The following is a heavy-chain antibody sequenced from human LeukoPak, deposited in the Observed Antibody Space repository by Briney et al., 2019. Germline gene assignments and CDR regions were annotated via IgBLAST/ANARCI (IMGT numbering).Heavy chain of an antibody. CDR1: GYTFTSYY. D-gene: IGHD2-2*02. CDR3: ARAVVVVPAAIRFDP. V-gene: IGHV1-46*01. J-gene: IGHJ5*02. Sequence: ASVKVSCKASGYTFTSYYMHWVRQPPGQGLEWMGIINPSGGSTSYAQKFQGRVTMTRDTSTSTVYMDLSSLRSEDTAVYYCARAVVVVPAAIRFDPWGQGTLVTVSS. CDR2: INPSGGST.